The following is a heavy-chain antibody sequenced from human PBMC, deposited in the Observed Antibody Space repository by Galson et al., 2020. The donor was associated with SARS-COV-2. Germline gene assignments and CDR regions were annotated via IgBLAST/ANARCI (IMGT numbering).Heavy chain of an antibody. J-gene: IGHJ4*01. CDR1: RFSLRTSGKC. CDR3: AGFLGWGTKAYVDY. V-gene: IGHV2-70*11. Sequence: SGPTLVKHTQTHTLTYTFTRFSLRTSGKCLNWIRQSPGKALEWLSRNDWHDDKYYSTSLKTMLTISKDTTKKHVDLTMTNMEPVNTATYYWAGFLGWGTKAYVDYGGHRTLFIVSS. D-gene: IGHD2-8*02. CDR2: NDWHDDK.